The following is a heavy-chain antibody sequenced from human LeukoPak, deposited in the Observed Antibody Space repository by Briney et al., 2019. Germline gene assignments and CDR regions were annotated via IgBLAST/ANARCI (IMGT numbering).Heavy chain of an antibody. CDR3: ARVRGVLRYFDWLLNNDAFDI. V-gene: IGHV1-8*01. D-gene: IGHD3-9*01. CDR1: GYTFTSYD. Sequence: ASVKVSCKASGYTFTSYDINWVRQATGQGLEWMGWMNPNSGNTGYAQKFQGRVTMTRNPSISTAYMELSSLRSEDTAVYYCARVRGVLRYFDWLLNNDAFDIWGQGTMVTVSS. CDR2: MNPNSGNT. J-gene: IGHJ3*02.